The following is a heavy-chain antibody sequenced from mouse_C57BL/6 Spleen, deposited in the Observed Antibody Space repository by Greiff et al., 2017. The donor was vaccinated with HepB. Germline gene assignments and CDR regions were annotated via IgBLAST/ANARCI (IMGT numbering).Heavy chain of an antibody. Sequence: QVQLKESGPGLVQPSQSLSITCTVSGFSLTSYGVHWVRQSPGKGLEWLGVIWSGGSTDYNAAFISRLSISKDNSKSQVFFKMNSLQADDTAIYYCAALTVAYWGQGTLVTVSA. D-gene: IGHD4-1*01. V-gene: IGHV2-2*01. CDR3: AALTVAY. CDR1: GFSLTSYG. J-gene: IGHJ3*01. CDR2: IWSGGST.